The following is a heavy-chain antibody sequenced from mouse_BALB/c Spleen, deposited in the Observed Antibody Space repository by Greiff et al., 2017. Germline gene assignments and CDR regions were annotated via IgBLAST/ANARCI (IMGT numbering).Heavy chain of an antibody. CDR1: GYTFTSYW. CDR3: ARRYGNYEWYAMDY. V-gene: IGHV1-69*02. J-gene: IGHJ4*01. CDR2: IDPSDSYT. Sequence: QVQLQQSGAELVKPGASVKLSCKASGYTFTSYWMHWVKQRPGQGLEWIGEIDPSDSYTTYNQKFKGKATLTVDKSSSTAYMQLSSLTSEDSAVYYCARRYGNYEWYAMDYWGQGTSVTVSS. D-gene: IGHD2-10*02.